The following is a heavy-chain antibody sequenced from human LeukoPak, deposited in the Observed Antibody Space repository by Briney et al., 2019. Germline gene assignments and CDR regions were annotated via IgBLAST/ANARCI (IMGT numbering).Heavy chain of an antibody. Sequence: SETLSLTCTVSGGSISTSSYYWDWIRQPPGKGLEWIGSIYYSGRTYYNPSLKSRVTISVDTSKNQFSLKLSSVTAADTAVYYCARENNLTEPDAFDIWGQGTMVTVSS. CDR2: IYYSGRT. J-gene: IGHJ3*02. V-gene: IGHV4-39*07. CDR1: GGSISTSSYY. CDR3: ARENNLTEPDAFDI. D-gene: IGHD1-14*01.